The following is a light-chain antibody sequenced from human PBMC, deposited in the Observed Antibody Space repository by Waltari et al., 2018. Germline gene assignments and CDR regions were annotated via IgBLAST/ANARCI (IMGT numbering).Light chain of an antibody. Sequence: DIVMTQSPDSLAVSLGERATINCKSSQSVLSSFNNKNYLAWFQQKPGHPPKLIINWASTRQAGVPDRFSGSGSETDFTLAISGLQGEDVAVYYCQQYYTAPLTFGGGTTVEI. CDR3: QQYYTAPLT. V-gene: IGKV4-1*01. CDR2: WAS. J-gene: IGKJ4*01. CDR1: QSVLSSFNNKNY.